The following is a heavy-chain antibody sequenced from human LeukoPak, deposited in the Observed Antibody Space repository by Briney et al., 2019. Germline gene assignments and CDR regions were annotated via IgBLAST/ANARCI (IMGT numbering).Heavy chain of an antibody. Sequence: SETLSLTCTVSGGSISSSSYYWGWIRQPPGKGLEWIGSIYYSGSTYYNPSLKSRVTISVDTSKNQFSLKLSSVTAADTAVYYCARGLGATTFPYFDYWGQGTLVTVSS. CDR2: IYYSGST. CDR3: ARGLGATTFPYFDY. CDR1: GGSISSSSYY. D-gene: IGHD1-26*01. V-gene: IGHV4-39*01. J-gene: IGHJ4*02.